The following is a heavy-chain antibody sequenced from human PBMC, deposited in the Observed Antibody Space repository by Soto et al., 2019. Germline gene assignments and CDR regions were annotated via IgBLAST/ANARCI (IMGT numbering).Heavy chain of an antibody. Sequence: GGSLRLSCAASGFTFSSYGMHWVRQAPGKGLEWVAVIWYDGSNKYYADSVKGRFTISRDNSKNTLYLQMNSLRAEDTAVYYCARDGPQWPRLVYGYYYGMDVWGQGTTVTVSS. V-gene: IGHV3-33*01. D-gene: IGHD6-19*01. J-gene: IGHJ6*02. CDR2: IWYDGSNK. CDR1: GFTFSSYG. CDR3: ARDGPQWPRLVYGYYYGMDV.